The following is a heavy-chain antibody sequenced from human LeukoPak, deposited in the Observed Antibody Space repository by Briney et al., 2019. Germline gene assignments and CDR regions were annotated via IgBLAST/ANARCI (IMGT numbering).Heavy chain of an antibody. J-gene: IGHJ6*02. D-gene: IGHD3-10*01. V-gene: IGHV3-7*01. Sequence: PGGSLRLSCAASGFTFSSYWMSWVRQAPGKGLEWVANIKQDGSEKYYVDSVKGRFTISRDNAKNSLYLQMNSLRAEDTAVYYCARDRWFGELSDYYYGMDVWGQGTTVTVSS. CDR3: ARDRWFGELSDYYYGMDV. CDR1: GFTFSSYW. CDR2: IKQDGSEK.